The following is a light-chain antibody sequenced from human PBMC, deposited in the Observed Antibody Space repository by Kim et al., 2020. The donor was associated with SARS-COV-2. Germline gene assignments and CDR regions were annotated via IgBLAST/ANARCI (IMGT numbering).Light chain of an antibody. V-gene: IGKV1-27*01. CDR1: QGISSN. J-gene: IGKJ1*01. CDR2: DAS. Sequence: DIQMTQSPSSLSASVGDRVTITCRASQGISSNVAWYQQKPGDVPKLLIYDASALLSGVPSRFSGSGSGTDFTLTISSLQPEDVATYYCQKYNGAPWTFGQRSKVDI. CDR3: QKYNGAPWT.